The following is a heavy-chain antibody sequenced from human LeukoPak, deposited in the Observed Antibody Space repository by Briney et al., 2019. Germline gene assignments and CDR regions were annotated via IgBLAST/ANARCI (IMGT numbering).Heavy chain of an antibody. CDR2: IRFDGSSE. V-gene: IGHV3-30*02. CDR1: GFTFTIYG. D-gene: IGHD3-22*01. J-gene: IGHJ4*02. Sequence: GGSLRLSCAASGFTFTIYGIHWVRQAPGKGLEWVAFIRFDGSSEYYADSVKGRFTISRDNAKNSLYLQMNSLRVEDTAVYYCARDTYHYDSSGYYLYYFDYWGQGTLVTVSS. CDR3: ARDTYHYDSSGYYLYYFDY.